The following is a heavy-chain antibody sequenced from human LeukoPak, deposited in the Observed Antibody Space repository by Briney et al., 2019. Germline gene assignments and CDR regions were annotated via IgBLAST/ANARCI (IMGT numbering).Heavy chain of an antibody. J-gene: IGHJ4*02. CDR3: ARGRIDYYDSSGYEPLDY. CDR2: ISTYNGNT. V-gene: IGHV1-18*04. D-gene: IGHD3-22*01. CDR1: GYNFDRYG. Sequence: GASVKVSCKGSGYNFDRYGVNWVRQAPGQGLEWVGWISTYNGNTFYAQKFEGRVSMTTDTSTNTVYMDLRSLRSNDTAVYYCARGRIDYYDSSGYEPLDYWGQGTLVTVSS.